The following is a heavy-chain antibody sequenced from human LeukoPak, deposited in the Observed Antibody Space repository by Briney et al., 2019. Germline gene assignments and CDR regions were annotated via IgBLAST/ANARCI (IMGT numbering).Heavy chain of an antibody. J-gene: IGHJ4*02. CDR3: ARGSYGSGRSYFDY. V-gene: IGHV1-18*01. CDR1: GYTFTNYA. Sequence: ASVKVSCKASGYTFTNYAVSWVRQAPGRGLEYMGYISAYNGNTNYAQNFQGRVTMTTDTSTTTVYMELRSLRSDDTAVYYCARGSYGSGRSYFDYWGQGTLVTVSS. D-gene: IGHD3-10*01. CDR2: ISAYNGNT.